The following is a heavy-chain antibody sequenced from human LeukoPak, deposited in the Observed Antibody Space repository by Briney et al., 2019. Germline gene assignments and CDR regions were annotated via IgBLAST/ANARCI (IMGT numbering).Heavy chain of an antibody. CDR3: ARDGGEYSSSSYFDY. CDR1: GGTFSSYA. J-gene: IGHJ4*02. CDR2: IIPIFGTA. D-gene: IGHD6-6*01. Sequence: SSVKVSCKASGGTFSSYAISWVRQAPGQGLEWMGRIIPIFGTANYARKFQGRVTITTDESTSTAYMELSSLRSEDTAVYYCARDGGEYSSSSYFDYWGQGTLVTVSS. V-gene: IGHV1-69*05.